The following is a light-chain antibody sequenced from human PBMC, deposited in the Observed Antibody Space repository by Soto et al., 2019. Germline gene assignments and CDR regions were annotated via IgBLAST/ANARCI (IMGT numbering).Light chain of an antibody. Sequence: QSALTQPATVSGSPGQSITISCTGTSRDVGGYNYVSWYQQHPGKAPKLVIYEVTNRPSGISYRFSGSKSGDTASLTISGLQGEDEADYYCFSFTSSSTLVFGGGTKVTVL. J-gene: IGLJ3*02. V-gene: IGLV2-14*01. CDR2: EVT. CDR3: FSFTSSSTLV. CDR1: SRDVGGYNY.